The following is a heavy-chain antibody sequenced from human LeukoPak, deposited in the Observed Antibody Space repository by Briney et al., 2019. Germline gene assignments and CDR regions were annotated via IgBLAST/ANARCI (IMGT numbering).Heavy chain of an antibody. CDR1: GFTFSSYW. CDR3: ARDRYYIFDY. J-gene: IGHJ4*02. CDR2: ITSDGSST. V-gene: IGHV3-74*01. Sequence: PGGSLRLSCAASGFTFSSYWMHWVRQAPGKGLEWVSRITSDGSSTIYADSVKGRFTISRDNAKSTVYLQMNSLRAEDTAVYFCARDRYYIFDYWGQGAPVTVSS. D-gene: IGHD3-10*01.